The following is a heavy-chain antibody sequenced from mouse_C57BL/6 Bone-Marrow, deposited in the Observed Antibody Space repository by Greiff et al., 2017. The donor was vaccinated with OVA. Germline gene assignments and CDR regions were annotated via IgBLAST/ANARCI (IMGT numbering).Heavy chain of an antibody. CDR3: ARTPGSSYEFAY. CDR2: ISSGSSTI. J-gene: IGHJ3*01. D-gene: IGHD1-1*01. Sequence: EVMLVESGGGLVKPGGSLKLSCAASGFTFSDYGMHWVRQAPEKGLEWVAYISSGSSTIYYAETVKGRFTISRENAKNTLFLQMTSLRSEDTAMYYCARTPGSSYEFAYWGQGTLVTVSA. CDR1: GFTFSDYG. V-gene: IGHV5-17*01.